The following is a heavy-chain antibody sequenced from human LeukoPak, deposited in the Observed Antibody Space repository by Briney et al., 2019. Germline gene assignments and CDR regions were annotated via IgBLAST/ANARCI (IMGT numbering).Heavy chain of an antibody. D-gene: IGHD3-22*01. CDR2: IYSGGSP. CDR3: ARDYYDSSGNDAFDI. CDR1: GFTVSSNY. J-gene: IGHJ3*02. Sequence: GGSLRLSCAASGFTVSSNYMSWVRQAPGKGLEWVSVIYSGGSPYYADSVKGRFTISRDNSKNTLYLQMNSLRAEDTAVYYCARDYYDSSGNDAFDIWGQGTMVTVSS. V-gene: IGHV3-53*01.